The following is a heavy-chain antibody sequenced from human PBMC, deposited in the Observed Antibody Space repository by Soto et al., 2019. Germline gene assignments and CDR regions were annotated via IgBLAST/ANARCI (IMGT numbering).Heavy chain of an antibody. CDR3: ARYLFRGGDAFDI. CDR1: GGSFSGYY. J-gene: IGHJ3*02. D-gene: IGHD3-16*01. CDR2: INHSGST. Sequence: SETLSLNCAVYGGSFSGYYWSWIRQPPGKGLEWIGEINHSGSTNYNPSLKSRVTISVDTSKNQFSLKLRSVTAADTAVYYCARYLFRGGDAFDIWGQGTMVTVSS. V-gene: IGHV4-34*01.